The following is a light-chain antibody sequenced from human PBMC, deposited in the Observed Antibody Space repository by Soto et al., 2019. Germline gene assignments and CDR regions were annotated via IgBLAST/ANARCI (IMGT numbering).Light chain of an antibody. J-gene: IGKJ2*01. CDR3: QHYYTFPYT. V-gene: IGKV1-5*01. CDR1: QSIDNW. Sequence: DIQMTQSPSFVSASVGDRVTITCRASQSIDNWLAWYQQKPGKAPKLLIYDASTLESGVSSGFSGSGSGTEVTLTISSLRPDDVATYYGQHYYTFPYTFGQGTKLESK. CDR2: DAS.